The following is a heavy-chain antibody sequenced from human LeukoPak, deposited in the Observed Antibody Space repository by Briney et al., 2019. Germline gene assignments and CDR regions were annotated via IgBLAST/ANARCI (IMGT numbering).Heavy chain of an antibody. CDR1: GFSFSSYS. CDR3: ARPHCSGATCYSRYFDD. J-gene: IGHJ4*02. D-gene: IGHD2-15*01. CDR2: ISSRSDTI. Sequence: GGSLRLSCAASGFSFSSYSMTWVRQAPGKGLEWVSYISSRSDTIYYADSVKGRFIISRDNAKNSLYLQMNSLRAEDTAVYYCARPHCSGATCYSRYFDDWGRGTLVTVSS. V-gene: IGHV3-48*01.